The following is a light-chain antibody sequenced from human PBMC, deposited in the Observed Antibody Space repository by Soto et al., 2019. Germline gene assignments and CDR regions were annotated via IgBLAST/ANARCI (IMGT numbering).Light chain of an antibody. CDR2: YDS. Sequence: SYELTQPPSVSVAPGKTARITCGGNNIGGKSVHWYQQKPGQAPLLVIFYDSDRPSGIPERFSGSNSGNTATLTISRVEAGDEAGYYCQVWDSSSDHRIFGGGTKVTVL. J-gene: IGLJ2*01. CDR1: NIGGKS. V-gene: IGLV3-21*04. CDR3: QVWDSSSDHRI.